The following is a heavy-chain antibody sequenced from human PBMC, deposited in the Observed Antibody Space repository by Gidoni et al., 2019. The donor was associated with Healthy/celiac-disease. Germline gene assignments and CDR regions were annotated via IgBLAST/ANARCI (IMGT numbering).Heavy chain of an antibody. CDR2: IIPIFGTA. CDR3: ARTGDYYGSGSYPTPFDY. J-gene: IGHJ4*02. D-gene: IGHD3-10*01. Sequence: VQLVQSGAEVKKPGSSVKVSCKASGGTFSSYAISWVRQAPGQGLEWMGGIIPIFGTANYAQKFQGRVTITADESTSTAYMELSSLRSEDTAVYYCARTGDYYGSGSYPTPFDYWGQGTLVTVSS. CDR1: GGTFSSYA. V-gene: IGHV1-69*01.